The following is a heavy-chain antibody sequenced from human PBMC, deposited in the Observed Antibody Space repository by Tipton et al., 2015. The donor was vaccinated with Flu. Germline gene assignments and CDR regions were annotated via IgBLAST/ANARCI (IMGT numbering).Heavy chain of an antibody. Sequence: TLSLTCVVYGGSFSGDYCSWIRQPPGKGLEWIGEVNHSGSTNYNPSLKSRVTISVDTSKNQFSLKLDSVTAADTAVYYCARGRGYCITNTCLLPFDFWGQGTLVTVSS. CDR2: VNHSGST. D-gene: IGHD2/OR15-2a*01. J-gene: IGHJ4*02. CDR3: ARGRGYCITNTCLLPFDF. CDR1: GGSFSGDY. V-gene: IGHV4-34*01.